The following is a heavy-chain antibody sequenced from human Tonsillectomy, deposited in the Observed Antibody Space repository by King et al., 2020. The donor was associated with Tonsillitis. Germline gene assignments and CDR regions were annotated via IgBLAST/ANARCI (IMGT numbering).Heavy chain of an antibody. J-gene: IGHJ6*02. CDR2: ITSRNYI. CDR1: GFSFSTYS. V-gene: IGHV3-21*01. D-gene: IGHD3-10*01. CDR3: ARDGSGIYYASSYYDGMDV. Sequence: VQLVESGGGLVKPGGSLRLSCVASGFSFSTYSMNGGRQAPGKGLEWVSCITSRNYIYYADSVKGRVTISRDNSKNSLYLQMKSLRADDTAVYYCARDGSGIYYASSYYDGMDVWGQGTTVTVSS.